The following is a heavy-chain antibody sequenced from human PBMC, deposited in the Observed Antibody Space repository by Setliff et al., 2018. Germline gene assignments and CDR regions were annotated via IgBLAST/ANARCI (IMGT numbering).Heavy chain of an antibody. V-gene: IGHV4-59*11. CDR3: ARVLSSGYAGPFDS. Sequence: PSETLSLTCTVSGASINNHYWAWIRQPPGKGLEWIGYVSHSGSTDYNPSLRSRVTVSVDKSKDQLSLNLNSVTAADTAVYFCARVLSSGYAGPFDSWGQGTLVTVSS. D-gene: IGHD3-22*01. CDR2: VSHSGST. CDR1: GASINNHY. J-gene: IGHJ5*01.